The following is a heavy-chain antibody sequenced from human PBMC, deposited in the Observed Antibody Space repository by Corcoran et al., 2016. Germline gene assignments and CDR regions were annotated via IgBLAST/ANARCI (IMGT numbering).Heavy chain of an antibody. Sequence: QVQLQESGPGLVKPSETLSLTCIVSGGSITGYHWSWVRQPPGKGLEYIGYIYSTGSTNYNPSLKSRVTISLDTCKNQFSLKLNSVTAADTAVYYWAKSRRAGGGALYSAGYWGQGALVTV. CDR1: GGSITGYH. J-gene: IGHJ4*02. CDR3: AKSRRAGGGALYSAGY. D-gene: IGHD1-26*01. V-gene: IGHV4-59*01. CDR2: IYSTGST.